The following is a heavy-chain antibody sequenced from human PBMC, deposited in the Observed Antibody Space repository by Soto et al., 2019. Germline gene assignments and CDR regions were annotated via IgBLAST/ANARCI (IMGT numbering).Heavy chain of an antibody. CDR3: ARDSSGCYLE. Sequence: QVQLQESGPGLVKPSQTLSLTCTVSGGSISSGGYFWSWIRQHPGKGLEWIGYIYYSGSTYYNPSLKSRLTISLDTSKNQFSLKLSSVTAADTSVYYCARDSSGCYLEWGQGTLVTVSS. J-gene: IGHJ4*02. D-gene: IGHD6-19*01. V-gene: IGHV4-31*03. CDR1: GGSISSGGYF. CDR2: IYYSGST.